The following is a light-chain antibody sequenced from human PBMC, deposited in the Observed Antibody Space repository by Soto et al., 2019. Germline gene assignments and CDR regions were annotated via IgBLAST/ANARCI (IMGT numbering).Light chain of an antibody. CDR2: KAS. Sequence: DIQMTQSPSTLSAFVGDRVTITCRARQSISSWLAWYQQKAGKAPNLLIYKASFLESGVPSRYSSSGSRTAFNLIIISLQPYDFGTYNCQQYNSRTFGKGTNVEIK. CDR3: QQYNSRT. J-gene: IGKJ1*01. CDR1: QSISSW. V-gene: IGKV1-5*03.